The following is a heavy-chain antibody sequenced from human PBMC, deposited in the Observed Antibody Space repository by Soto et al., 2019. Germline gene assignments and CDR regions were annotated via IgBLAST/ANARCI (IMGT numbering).Heavy chain of an antibody. CDR2: ISGSGGST. J-gene: IGHJ6*03. CDR3: AKAPGPYYYYYYYMDV. D-gene: IGHD2-8*02. V-gene: IGHV3-23*01. Sequence: GGSLRLSCAASGFTFSSYAMSWVRQAPGKGLEWVSAISGSGGSTYYADSVKGRFTISRDNSKNTLYLQMNSLRAEDTAVYYCAKAPGPYYYYYYYMDVWGKGTTVTVSS. CDR1: GFTFSSYA.